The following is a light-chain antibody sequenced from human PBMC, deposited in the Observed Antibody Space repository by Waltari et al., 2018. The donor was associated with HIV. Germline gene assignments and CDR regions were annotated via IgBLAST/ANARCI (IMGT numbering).Light chain of an antibody. CDR2: DAS. J-gene: IGKJ4*01. Sequence: EIKLTQSPVALSSSPGDRATLSCRANLTIVNFLGWYQQRPGQSPSLLIYDASKRVTGVPVRFSGSGSGTDFSLIINNIQPEDAALYYCQQRHSWPLSFGGGTKV. CDR3: QQRHSWPLS. V-gene: IGKV3-11*01. CDR1: LTIVNF.